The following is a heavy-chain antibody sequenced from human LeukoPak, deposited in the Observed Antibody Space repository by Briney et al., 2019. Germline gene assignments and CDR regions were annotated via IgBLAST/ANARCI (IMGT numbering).Heavy chain of an antibody. CDR1: GFTFSSYW. D-gene: IGHD3-10*01. Sequence: GGSLRLSCAASGFTFSSYWMSWVRQAPGKGLEWVANIKQDGSEKYYVDSVKGRFTISRDNAKNSLYLQMNSLRAEDTAVYYCATQHGMVRGAREYNWFDPWGQGTLVTVSS. CDR2: IKQDGSEK. CDR3: ATQHGMVRGAREYNWFDP. V-gene: IGHV3-7*01. J-gene: IGHJ5*02.